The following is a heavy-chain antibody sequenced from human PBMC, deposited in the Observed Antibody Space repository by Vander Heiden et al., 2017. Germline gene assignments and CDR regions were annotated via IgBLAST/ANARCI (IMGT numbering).Heavy chain of an antibody. Sequence: QVQLVESGGGVVQPGRSLSLSCAASGFTFSSYGMHWVRQAPGKGLEWVAVIWYDGSNKYYADSVKGRFTISRDNSKNTRYLQMNSLRAEDTAVYYCARDAWGRYCSSTSCLNWFDPWGQGTLVTVSS. CDR1: GFTFSSYG. CDR3: ARDAWGRYCSSTSCLNWFDP. V-gene: IGHV3-33*01. CDR2: IWYDGSNK. J-gene: IGHJ5*02. D-gene: IGHD2-2*01.